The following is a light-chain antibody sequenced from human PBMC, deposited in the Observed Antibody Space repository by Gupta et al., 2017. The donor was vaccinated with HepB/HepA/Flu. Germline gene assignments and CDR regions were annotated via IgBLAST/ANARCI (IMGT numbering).Light chain of an antibody. CDR2: EVT. Sequence: QSALPQPASVSGSPGQSITISCTRTGRDVGRYNLVSWYQQHPGKAPKLIIYEVTTRPSGVSNRFSGSKSGSTASLTISGLQAEDEADYYCCSFTDSSAFVLFGGGTKLTVL. V-gene: IGLV2-23*02. CDR3: CSFTDSSAFVL. CDR1: GRDVGRYNL. J-gene: IGLJ2*01.